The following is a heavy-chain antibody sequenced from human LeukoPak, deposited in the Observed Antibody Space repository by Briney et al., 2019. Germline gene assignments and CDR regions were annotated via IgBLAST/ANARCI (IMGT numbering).Heavy chain of an antibody. D-gene: IGHD3-22*01. V-gene: IGHV3-21*01. Sequence: XGSLRLSCAASGFTFSSYSMNWVRQAPGKGLEWVSSISSSSSYIYYADSVKGRFTISRDNAKNSLYLQMNSLRAEDTAVYYCARGPSYYDSSGYYLYYFDYWGQGTLVTVSS. CDR2: ISSSSSYI. J-gene: IGHJ4*02. CDR3: ARGPSYYDSSGYYLYYFDY. CDR1: GFTFSSYS.